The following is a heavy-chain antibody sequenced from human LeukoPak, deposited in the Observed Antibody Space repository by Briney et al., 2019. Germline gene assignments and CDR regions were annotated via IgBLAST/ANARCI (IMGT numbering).Heavy chain of an antibody. CDR1: GGSLRTYY. CDR3: ARHPSAVAGKTFDC. CDR2: IYYTGGT. D-gene: IGHD6-19*01. J-gene: IGHJ4*02. Sequence: SETLSLTCTVSGGSLRTYYWSWIRQPPGKGLEWIGYIYYTGGTNYNPSLKSRATISVDASNNQFSLKLSSVTAADTAVYYCARHPSAVAGKTFDCWGQGTLVTVSS. V-gene: IGHV4-59*08.